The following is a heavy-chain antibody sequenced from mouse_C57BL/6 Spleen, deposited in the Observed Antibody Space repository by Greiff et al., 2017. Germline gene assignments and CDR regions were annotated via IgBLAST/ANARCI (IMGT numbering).Heavy chain of an antibody. CDR2: IDPEDGDN. CDR3: TTAVYYGYDNAMDY. J-gene: IGHJ4*01. Sequence: EVQLQQSGAELVRPGASVKLSCTASGFNIKDYYMHWVKQRPEQGLEWIGRIDPEDGDNEYAPKFQGKATMTADTSSNTAYRQLSSLTSEDTAVYYCTTAVYYGYDNAMDYWGQGTSVTVSS. V-gene: IGHV14-1*01. CDR1: GFNIKDYY. D-gene: IGHD2-2*01.